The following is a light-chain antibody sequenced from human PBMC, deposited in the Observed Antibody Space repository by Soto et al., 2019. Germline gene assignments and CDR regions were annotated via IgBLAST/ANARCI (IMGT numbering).Light chain of an antibody. CDR1: QRVDYY. CDR3: QQRHSWPFT. Sequence: EIVLAQSPATLSLSPGESATLACRASQRVDYYVAWYHQKPGKAPRLLISDASNRATGTPARFSGSGSGTDFTLTITSLEPEDFAVYYCQQRHSWPFTFGPGTNVDI. V-gene: IGKV3-11*01. CDR2: DAS. J-gene: IGKJ3*01.